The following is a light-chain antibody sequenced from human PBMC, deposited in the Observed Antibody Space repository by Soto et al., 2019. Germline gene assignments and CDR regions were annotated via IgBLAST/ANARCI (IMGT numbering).Light chain of an antibody. CDR3: QQYNSYS. Sequence: DIPMTQSPSTLSASVGDRVTITSRASRRIGSWLAWYQQKPGKAPNLLSYDASSLKSGVPSRFSGSGSGTEFTLTISSLQPDDFATYYCQQYNSYSFGQGTKLEIK. V-gene: IGKV1-5*01. J-gene: IGKJ2*01. CDR1: RRIGSW. CDR2: DAS.